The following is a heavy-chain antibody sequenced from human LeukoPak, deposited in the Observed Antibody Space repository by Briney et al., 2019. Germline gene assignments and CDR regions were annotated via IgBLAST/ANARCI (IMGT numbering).Heavy chain of an antibody. J-gene: IGHJ6*03. CDR2: ISGGSTYI. D-gene: IGHD1-26*01. Sequence: PGGSLRLSCTASGFAFSTYDMNWVRQAPGKGLEWASYISGGSTYIYYTDSVKGRFTISRDNAKNSLNLQMESLSAEDTAVYYCARESGIMVGDYYYYYMDVWGIGTTVTVSS. CDR3: ARESGIMVGDYYYYYMDV. CDR1: GFAFSTYD. V-gene: IGHV3-21*01.